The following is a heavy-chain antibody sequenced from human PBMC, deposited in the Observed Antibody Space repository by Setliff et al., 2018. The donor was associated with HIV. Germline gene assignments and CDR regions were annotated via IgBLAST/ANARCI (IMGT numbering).Heavy chain of an antibody. D-gene: IGHD3-3*01. V-gene: IGHV4-59*01. CDR1: GGSISGYY. CDR2: IYYSGRT. J-gene: IGHJ6*03. CDR3: ARGLMSYNFWGGRNDYHYMDV. Sequence: SETLSLTCSVSGGSISGYYWNWTRQPPGKGLEWIGCIYYSGRTTYNSSLKSRVTISLDTSKKQFSLKLNSVTAADTAVYYCARGLMSYNFWGGRNDYHYMDVWGKGTTVTVSS.